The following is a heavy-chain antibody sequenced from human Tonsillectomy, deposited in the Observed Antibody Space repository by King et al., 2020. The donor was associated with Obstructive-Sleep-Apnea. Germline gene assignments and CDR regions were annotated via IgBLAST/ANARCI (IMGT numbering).Heavy chain of an antibody. V-gene: IGHV2-70*11. D-gene: IGHD6-13*01. CDR3: ARMLVKQHLVAGVVHDSFDI. CDR2: VDWDDDK. Sequence: TLKESGPALVKPTQTLTLTCTSSGFSLSTSEMCVSWIRQPPGKALEWLARVDWDDDKYYSTSLKTRLTISKDTSKNQVVLTMTNMDPVDTATYYCARMLVKQHLVAGVVHDSFDIWGQGTMVTVSS. J-gene: IGHJ3*02. CDR1: GFSLSTSEMC.